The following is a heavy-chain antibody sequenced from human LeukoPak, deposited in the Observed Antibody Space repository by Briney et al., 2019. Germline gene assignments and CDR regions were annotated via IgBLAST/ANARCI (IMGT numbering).Heavy chain of an antibody. D-gene: IGHD3-22*01. Sequence: PGGSLRLSCAASGFTFSSYAMSWVRQAPGKGLGWVSAISGSGGSTYYADSVKGRFTISRDNSKNTLYLQMNSLRAEDTAVYYCAKDMTYYDSSPIDYWGQGTLVTVSS. V-gene: IGHV3-23*01. CDR1: GFTFSSYA. CDR3: AKDMTYYDSSPIDY. J-gene: IGHJ4*02. CDR2: ISGSGGST.